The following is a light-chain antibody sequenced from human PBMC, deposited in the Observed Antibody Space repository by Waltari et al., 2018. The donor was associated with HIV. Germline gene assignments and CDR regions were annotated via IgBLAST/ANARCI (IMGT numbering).Light chain of an antibody. CDR3: QVWDTGVV. J-gene: IGLJ2*01. V-gene: IGLV3-9*01. CDR1: NIATKR. Sequence: SYDLTQPPSLSVALGQPSRITCGGKNIATKRVHWYQQRPGQAPVVVIHDDTHRPVTLPERFSGSNAWNTATLTISGAQAGEEADYYCQVWDTGVVFGGGTKRTVL. CDR2: DDT.